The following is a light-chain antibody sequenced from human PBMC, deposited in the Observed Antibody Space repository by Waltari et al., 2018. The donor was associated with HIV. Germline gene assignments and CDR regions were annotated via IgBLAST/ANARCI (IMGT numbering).Light chain of an antibody. CDR1: SSDVGGSNL. J-gene: IGLJ2*01. V-gene: IGLV2-23*02. CDR3: CAYAGSTTYVS. Sequence: QSALTQPASVSGSPGQSITISCTGTSSDVGGSNLVSWYQQHPGKAPKLMIYEVSKRPSWVSNRFSGSKSGNTASLTISGLQAEDEADYYCCAYAGSTTYVSFGGGTKLTVL. CDR2: EVS.